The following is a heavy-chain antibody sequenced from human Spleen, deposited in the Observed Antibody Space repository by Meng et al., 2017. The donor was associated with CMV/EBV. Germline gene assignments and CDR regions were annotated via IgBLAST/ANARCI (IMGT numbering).Heavy chain of an antibody. CDR3: ARVGLGFDI. CDR2: ISWNSGSI. D-gene: IGHD1-26*01. Sequence: SLKISCAASGFTFDDYAMHWVRQAPGKGLEWVSGISWNSGSIGYADSVKGRFTISRDNAKNSLYLQMNSLRAEDMALYYCARVGLGFDIWGQGTLVTVSS. J-gene: IGHJ3*02. CDR1: GFTFDDYA. V-gene: IGHV3-9*03.